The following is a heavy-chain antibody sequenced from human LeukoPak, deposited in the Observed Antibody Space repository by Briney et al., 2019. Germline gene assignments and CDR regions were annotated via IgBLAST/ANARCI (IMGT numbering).Heavy chain of an antibody. CDR1: GFTFSSHA. CDR2: ISSNGGST. V-gene: IGHV3-64*01. Sequence: PGGSLRLSCAASGFTFSSHAMHWVRQAPGKGLEYVSAISSNGGSTYYANSVKGRFTISRDNSKNTLYLQMGSLRAEDMAVYYCARDNPGDVYGDYQSGNYYYYYMDVWGKGTTVTVSS. J-gene: IGHJ6*03. D-gene: IGHD4-17*01. CDR3: ARDNPGDVYGDYQSGNYYYYYMDV.